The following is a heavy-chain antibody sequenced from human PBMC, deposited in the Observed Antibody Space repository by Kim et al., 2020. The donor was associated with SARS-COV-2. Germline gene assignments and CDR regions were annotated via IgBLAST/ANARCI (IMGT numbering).Heavy chain of an antibody. J-gene: IGHJ4*02. Sequence: GGSLRLSCAASGFTFSSYSMNWVRQAPGKGLEWVSSISSSSSYIYYADSVKGRFTISRDNAKNSLYLQMNSLRAEDTAVYYCARRVAGKEPYYFDYWGQGTLVTVSS. D-gene: IGHD6-19*01. V-gene: IGHV3-21*01. CDR1: GFTFSSYS. CDR2: ISSSSSYI. CDR3: ARRVAGKEPYYFDY.